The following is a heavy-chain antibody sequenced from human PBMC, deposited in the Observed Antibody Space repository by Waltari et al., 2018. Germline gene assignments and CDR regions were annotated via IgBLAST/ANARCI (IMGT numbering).Heavy chain of an antibody. Sequence: DVQWVESGGGLVKPGGSLTLSWSAPGLSFSSYERNRVRKAPGRGLEWVASISGSGRSYIFYTDSVKGRFTISRDNAKTSLFLQMNSLRAEDTAVYYCTRDLYGSGGDYFDPWGQGTLVTVSS. D-gene: IGHD6-19*01. CDR3: TRDLYGSGGDYFDP. J-gene: IGHJ4*02. CDR2: ISGSGRSYI. CDR1: GLSFSSYE. V-gene: IGHV3-21*01.